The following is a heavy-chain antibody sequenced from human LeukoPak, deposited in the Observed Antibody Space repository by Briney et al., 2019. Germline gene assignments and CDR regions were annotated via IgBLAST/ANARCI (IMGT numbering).Heavy chain of an antibody. CDR3: ARVLGYCSGGSCSIKGYYYYMDV. CDR1: GFSFSSYG. D-gene: IGHD2-15*01. Sequence: GRSLRLSCAASGFSFSSYGMHWVRQAPGKGLEWVAVIWYDGSNKYYVDSVKGRFTISRDNSKNTLYLQMNSLRAEDTAVYYCARVLGYCSGGSCSIKGYYYYMDVWGKGTTVTVSS. V-gene: IGHV3-33*01. J-gene: IGHJ6*03. CDR2: IWYDGSNK.